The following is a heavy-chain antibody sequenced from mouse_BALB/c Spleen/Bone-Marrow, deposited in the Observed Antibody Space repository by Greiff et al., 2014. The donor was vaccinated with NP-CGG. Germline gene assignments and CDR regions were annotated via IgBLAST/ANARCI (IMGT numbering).Heavy chain of an antibody. CDR1: GFTFTSYG. D-gene: IGHD4-1*01. CDR2: ISSGGSYT. CDR3: ARLGRDYFDY. V-gene: IGHV5-6*01. J-gene: IGHJ2*01. Sequence: EVQLVESGGDLVKPGGSLKLSCAASGFTFTSYGMSWVRQTPDKRLEWVATISSGGSYTYYPDSVKGRFTISRDNAKNTLYLQMNSLKSEDTAMYYCARLGRDYFDYWGQGTTLTVSS.